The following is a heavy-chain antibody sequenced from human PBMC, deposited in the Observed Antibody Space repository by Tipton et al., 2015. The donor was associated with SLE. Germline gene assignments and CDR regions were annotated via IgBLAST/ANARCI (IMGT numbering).Heavy chain of an antibody. CDR1: GGSISSYY. V-gene: IGHV4-4*07. CDR2: IYTSGGT. CDR3: AREAGDSSGWYLDY. Sequence: TLSLTCTVSGGSISSYYWSWIRQPAGKGLEWIRRIYTSGGTNYNPSLKSRVTMSVDTSKNQFSLMLRSVTAADTAVYYCAREAGDSSGWYLDYWCQGTLVTVSA. J-gene: IGHJ4*02. D-gene: IGHD6-13*01.